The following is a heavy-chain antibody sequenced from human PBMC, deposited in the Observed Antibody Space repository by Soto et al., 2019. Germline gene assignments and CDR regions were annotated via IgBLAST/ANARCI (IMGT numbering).Heavy chain of an antibody. D-gene: IGHD1-1*01. CDR1: GYSFAGYW. Sequence: GESRKISCKGSGYSFAGYWITWVRQKPGKGLEWMGRIDPSDSQTYYSPSFRGHVTISVTKSITTVFLQWSSLRASDTAMYYCARQIYDSVKGTTLQSYFDSWGQEPSVTVS. J-gene: IGHJ4*02. V-gene: IGHV5-10-1*01. CDR2: IDPSDSQT. CDR3: ARQIYDSVKGTTLQSYFDS.